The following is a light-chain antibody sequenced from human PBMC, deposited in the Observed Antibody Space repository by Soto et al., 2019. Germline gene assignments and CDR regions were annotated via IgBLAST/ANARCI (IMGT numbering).Light chain of an antibody. CDR1: TSDVGSYSL. CDR3: CSYAGTSSWL. Sequence: QPVLTQPASVSGSPGQSITISCIGTTSDVGSYSLVSWYQQHPDKAPKIIIYEGNKRPSGVSSRFSGSKSGNTASLTISGLQAEDEAEYYCCSYAGTSSWLFGGGTKLTVL. V-gene: IGLV2-23*01. J-gene: IGLJ3*02. CDR2: EGN.